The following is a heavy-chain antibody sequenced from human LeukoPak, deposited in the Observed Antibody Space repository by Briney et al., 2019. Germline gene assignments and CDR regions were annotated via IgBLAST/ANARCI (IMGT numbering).Heavy chain of an antibody. CDR1: GLRFSSYW. CDR3: VSGSGWIFDY. Sequence: GGSLRLSCAASGLRFSSYWMDWVRQAPGKGLEWVAHIKEDGSGEYYVDSVKGRFTISIDNAKKSMYLQMNSLRVEDTAIYYCVSGSGWIFDYWGQGTLVTVSS. J-gene: IGHJ4*02. D-gene: IGHD6-19*01. CDR2: IKEDGSGE. V-gene: IGHV3-7*03.